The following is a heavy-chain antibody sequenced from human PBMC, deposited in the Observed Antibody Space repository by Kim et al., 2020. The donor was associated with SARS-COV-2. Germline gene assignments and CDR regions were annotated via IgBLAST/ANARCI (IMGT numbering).Heavy chain of an antibody. J-gene: IGHJ6*02. D-gene: IGHD3-10*01. CDR2: INAGNGNT. CDR3: ARSRSNMGYYYYGMDV. Sequence: ASVKVSCKASGYTFTSYAMHWVRQAPGQRLEWMGWINAGNGNTKYSQKFQGRVTITRDTSASTAYMELSSLRSEDTAMYYCARSRSNMGYYYYGMDVWGQGTTVTVSS. V-gene: IGHV1-3*01. CDR1: GYTFTSYA.